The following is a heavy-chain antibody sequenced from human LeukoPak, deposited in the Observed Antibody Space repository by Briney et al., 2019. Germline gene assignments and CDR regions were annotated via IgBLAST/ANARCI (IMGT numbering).Heavy chain of an antibody. Sequence: PGGSLRLSCVASGFTLSSYWMHWVRQAPGKGLVWVSRIKSDGTSSTYADSVKGRFTVSRDNAKNTLYLQMNSLRAEDTAVYYCAGSMGYNWFDPWGQGTLVTVSS. J-gene: IGHJ5*02. CDR2: IKSDGTSS. V-gene: IGHV3-74*01. CDR3: AGSMGYNWFDP. CDR1: GFTLSSYW. D-gene: IGHD1-26*01.